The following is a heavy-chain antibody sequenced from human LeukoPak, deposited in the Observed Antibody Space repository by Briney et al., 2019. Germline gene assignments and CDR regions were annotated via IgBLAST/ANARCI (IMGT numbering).Heavy chain of an antibody. CDR3: ATDPSARRGYYYYYMDV. CDR2: IYGSGST. V-gene: IGHV4-61*02. J-gene: IGHJ6*03. Sequence: PSQTLSLTCTVSGGSISSGSYYLSWIRQPAGKGLEWIGRIYGSGSTDYNPSLKSRVTISVDTSKNQFSLKLNSVTAADTAVYFCATDPSARRGYYYYYMDVWGKGTTVTVSS. D-gene: IGHD6-6*01. CDR1: GGSISSGSYY.